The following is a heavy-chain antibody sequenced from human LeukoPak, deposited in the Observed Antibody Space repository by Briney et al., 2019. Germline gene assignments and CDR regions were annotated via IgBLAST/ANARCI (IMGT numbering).Heavy chain of an antibody. J-gene: IGHJ4*02. CDR1: GASTSSYY. Sequence: SETLSHTCTVSGASTSSYYWNWIREPAGKGLEWIGCIHTSGRTNYHPSLKSRVTMSVDTSKNQFSLKPSSVTAADTAVYFCARSYSSSWTSFDYWGQGSLVTVSS. V-gene: IGHV4-4*07. CDR2: IHTSGRT. CDR3: ARSYSSSWTSFDY. D-gene: IGHD6-13*01.